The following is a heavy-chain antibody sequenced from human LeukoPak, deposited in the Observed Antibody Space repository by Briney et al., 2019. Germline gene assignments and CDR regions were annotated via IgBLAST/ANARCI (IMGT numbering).Heavy chain of an antibody. CDR3: ATGYGDFRVEGRYFYS. V-gene: IGHV4-59*01. J-gene: IGHJ4*02. D-gene: IGHD4-17*01. CDR2: VHYSGAT. CDR1: DGSITNYD. Sequence: SETLSLTCTVSDGSITNYDWSWVRQPPGKGREFIGHVHYSGATNYNPSLRSRVTISMDTSKKHFFLKLKSVTAADTAVYYCATGYGDFRVEGRYFYSWGQGTLVTVSS.